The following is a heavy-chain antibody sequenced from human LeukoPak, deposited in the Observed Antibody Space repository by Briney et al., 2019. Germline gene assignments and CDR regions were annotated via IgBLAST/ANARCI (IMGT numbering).Heavy chain of an antibody. CDR1: GYTFTSYD. V-gene: IGHV1-8*01. CDR3: ARCLDCSSTSWRAFDI. Sequence: ASVKVSCKASGYTFTSYDINWVRQATGQGLEWMGWMNPNSGNTGYAQKFQGRVTMTRNTSISTAYMELSSLRSEDTAVYYCARCLDCSSTSWRAFDIWGQGTMVTVSS. D-gene: IGHD2-2*01. CDR2: MNPNSGNT. J-gene: IGHJ3*02.